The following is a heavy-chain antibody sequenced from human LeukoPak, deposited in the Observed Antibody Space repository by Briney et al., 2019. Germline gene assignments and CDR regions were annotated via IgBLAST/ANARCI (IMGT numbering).Heavy chain of an antibody. V-gene: IGHV4-59*08. D-gene: IGHD2-2*01. CDR3: ARRPGPARSFDY. J-gene: IGHJ4*02. CDR2: IYYSGST. CDR1: GCSISSYY. Sequence: SETLSLTCTVSGCSISSYYWSWIRQPPGKGLEWIGYIYYSGSTNYNPSLKSRVTISVDTSKNQFSLKLSSVTAADTAVYYCARRPGPARSFDYWGQGTLVTVSS.